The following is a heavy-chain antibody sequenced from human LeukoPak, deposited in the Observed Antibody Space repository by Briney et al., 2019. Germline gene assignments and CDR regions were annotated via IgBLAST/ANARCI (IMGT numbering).Heavy chain of an antibody. CDR2: FAPADGSFDPEDGKT. D-gene: IGHD4-23*01. CDR3: AANDYGGVDY. CDR1: GYIITKLS. J-gene: IGHJ4*02. Sequence: GASVRVSCKVTGYIITKLSIHWVRQVPGKGLEWMGGFAPADGSFDPEDGKTVYAQNFQGRVTMTEDTSTATAYMELSSLRSEDTAVYYCAANDYGGVDYWGQGTLVTVSS. V-gene: IGHV1-24*01.